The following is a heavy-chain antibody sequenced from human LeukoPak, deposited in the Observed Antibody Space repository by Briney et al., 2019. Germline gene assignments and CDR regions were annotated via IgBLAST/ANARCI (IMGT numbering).Heavy chain of an antibody. D-gene: IGHD2-2*01. CDR3: ARVGYCSSTSCPRNFDY. J-gene: IGHJ4*02. CDR2: ITSSGSSL. V-gene: IGHV3-48*04. Sequence: QPGGSLRLSCAASGFTFLNYSMNWVRQAPGKGLEWVSCITSSGSSLYYADSVKGRFTISRDTAKNSLYLRMNSLRAEDTAVHYCARVGYCSSTSCPRNFDYWGQGTLVTVSS. CDR1: GFTFLNYS.